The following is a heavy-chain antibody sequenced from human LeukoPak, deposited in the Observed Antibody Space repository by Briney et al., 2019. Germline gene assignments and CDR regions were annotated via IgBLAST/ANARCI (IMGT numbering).Heavy chain of an antibody. CDR1: GGTFSRYA. CDR3: ARASLGTTNQNWFDP. J-gene: IGHJ5*02. D-gene: IGHD1-1*01. CDR2: IIPIFGTA. V-gene: IGHV1-69*05. Sequence: GASVKVSCKASGGTFSRYAISWVRQAPGQGLEWMGGIIPIFGTANYAQKFQGRVTITTDESTSTAYMELSSLRSEDTAVYYCARASLGTTNQNWFDPWGQGTLVTVSS.